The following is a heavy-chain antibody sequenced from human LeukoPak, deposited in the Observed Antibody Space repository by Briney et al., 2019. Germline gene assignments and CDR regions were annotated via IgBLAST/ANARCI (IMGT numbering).Heavy chain of an antibody. Sequence: PGGSLRLSCAASGFTFSNAWMSWVRQAPGKGLGWVGRIKSKADGGTTDYAAPVKGRFTISRDDSKNTLYLQMNSLKTEDTAVYYCTTGPGGSRFDYWGQGTLVTVSS. CDR3: TTGPGGSRFDY. V-gene: IGHV3-15*01. J-gene: IGHJ4*02. CDR1: GFTFSNAW. CDR2: IKSKADGGTT. D-gene: IGHD6-13*01.